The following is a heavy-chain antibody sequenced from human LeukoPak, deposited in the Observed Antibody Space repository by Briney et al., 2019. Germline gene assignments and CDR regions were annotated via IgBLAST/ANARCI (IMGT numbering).Heavy chain of an antibody. CDR3: ARVPYDDILTGYYTSDAEYFQH. CDR1: GYTFTGYY. CDR2: INPNSGGT. J-gene: IGHJ1*01. D-gene: IGHD3-9*01. V-gene: IGHV1-2*02. Sequence: ASVKVSCKASGYTFTGYYMHWVRQAPGQGLEWMGWINPNSGGTNYAQKFQGRVTMARDTSISTAYMELSRLRSDDTAVYYCARVPYDDILTGYYTSDAEYFQHWGQGTLVTVSS.